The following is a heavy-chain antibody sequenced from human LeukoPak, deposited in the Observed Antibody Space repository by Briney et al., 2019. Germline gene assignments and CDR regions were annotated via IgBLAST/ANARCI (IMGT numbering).Heavy chain of an antibody. D-gene: IGHD5-18*01. J-gene: IGHJ4*02. CDR1: GGTFSSYA. CDR2: INPNSGGT. V-gene: IGHV1-2*02. CDR3: AREGGYSYGLDY. Sequence: GASVKVSCKASGGTFSSYAISWVRQAPGQGLEWVGWINPNSGGTNYAQKFQGRVTMTRDTSISTAYMELSRLRSDDTAVYYCAREGGYSYGLDYWGQGTLVTVSS.